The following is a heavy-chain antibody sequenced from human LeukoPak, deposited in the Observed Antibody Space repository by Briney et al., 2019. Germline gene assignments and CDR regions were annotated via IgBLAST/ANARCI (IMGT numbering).Heavy chain of an antibody. V-gene: IGHV4-61*02. D-gene: IGHD1-1*01. J-gene: IGHJ6*03. CDR1: GNSISSGDNY. CDR2: IYTSGST. CDR3: AREGSDWNRNYYYYYYMDV. Sequence: SETLSLTCTVSGNSISSGDNYWSWIRQPAGKGLEWIGRIYTSGSTNYSPSLKSRVTISVDTSKNQFSLKLSSVTAADTAVYYCAREGSDWNRNYYYYYYMDVWGKGTTVTVSS.